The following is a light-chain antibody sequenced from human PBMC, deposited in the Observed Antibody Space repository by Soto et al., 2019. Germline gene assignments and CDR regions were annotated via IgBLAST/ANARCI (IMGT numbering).Light chain of an antibody. V-gene: IGLV2-23*02. CDR3: CSYAGSSTLDV. CDR1: SSDVGSYNL. CDR2: EVS. J-gene: IGLJ1*01. Sequence: QSVLTQPASVSGSPGQSITISCTGTSSDVGSYNLVSWYQQLPGKAPKLMIYEVSKRPSGVSNRFSGSKSGNTASLTISGLQAEDEADYYCCSYAGSSTLDVFGTGTKVTVL.